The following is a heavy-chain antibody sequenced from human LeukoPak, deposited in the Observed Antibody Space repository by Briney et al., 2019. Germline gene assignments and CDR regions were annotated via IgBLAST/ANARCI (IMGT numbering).Heavy chain of an antibody. V-gene: IGHV3-48*03. J-gene: IGHJ3*02. CDR1: GFTFSSYE. CDR3: ARDRGVGASSAFDI. CDR2: ISSSGSTI. Sequence: GGSLRLSCAASGFTFSSYEMNWVRQAPGKGLEWVSYISSSGSTIYYADSVKGRFTISRDNAKNSLYLQMNSLRAEDTAVYYCARDRGVGASSAFDIWGQGTMVTVSS. D-gene: IGHD1-26*01.